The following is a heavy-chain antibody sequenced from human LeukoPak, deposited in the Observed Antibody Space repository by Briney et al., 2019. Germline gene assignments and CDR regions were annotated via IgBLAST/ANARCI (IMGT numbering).Heavy chain of an antibody. CDR2: INHSGST. CDR3: ARHSLNWNYYFDY. D-gene: IGHD1-7*01. Sequence: SETLSLTCAVYGGSFSGYYWSWIRQPPGKGLEWIGEINHSGSTNYNPSLKSRVTISVDTSKNQFSLKLSSVTAADTAVYYCARHSLNWNYYFDYWGQGTLVTVSS. CDR1: GGSFSGYY. V-gene: IGHV4-34*01. J-gene: IGHJ4*02.